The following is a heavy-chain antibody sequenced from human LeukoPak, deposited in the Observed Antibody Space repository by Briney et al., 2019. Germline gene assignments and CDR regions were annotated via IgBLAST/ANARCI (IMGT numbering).Heavy chain of an antibody. CDR3: ARSVPGLSMFDY. Sequence: GGSLRLSCAASGFTFSSYEMNWVRQAPGKGLEWVSSISSSSSYIYYADSVKGRFTISRDNAKNSLYLQMNSLRAEDTAVYYCARSVPGLSMFDYWGQGTLVTVSS. CDR2: ISSSSSYI. J-gene: IGHJ4*02. V-gene: IGHV3-21*01. CDR1: GFTFSSYE. D-gene: IGHD3/OR15-3a*01.